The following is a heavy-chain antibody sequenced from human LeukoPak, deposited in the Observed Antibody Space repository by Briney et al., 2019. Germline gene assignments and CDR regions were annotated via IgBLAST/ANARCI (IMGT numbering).Heavy chain of an antibody. D-gene: IGHD3-22*01. CDR2: INHSGST. CDR3: ARGRKRYYDRGSYFDY. Sequence: SETLSLTCTVSGGSISSYYWSWIRQPPGKGLEWIGEINHSGSTNYNPSLKSRVTISVDTSKNQFSLKLSSVTAADTAVYYCARGRKRYYDRGSYFDYWGQGTLVTVSS. V-gene: IGHV4-34*01. J-gene: IGHJ4*02. CDR1: GGSISSYY.